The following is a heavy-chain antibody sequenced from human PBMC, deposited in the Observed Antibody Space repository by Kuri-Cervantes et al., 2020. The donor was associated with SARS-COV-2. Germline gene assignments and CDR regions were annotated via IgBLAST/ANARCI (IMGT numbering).Heavy chain of an antibody. V-gene: IGHV1-69*04. J-gene: IGHJ4*02. CDR3: ARERGIYDSSGYYYT. Sequence: SVKVSCKASGGTFSSYAISWVRQAPGQGLEWTGRIIPILGIANYAQKFQGRVTITADKSTSTAYMELSSLRSEDTAVYYCARERGIYDSSGYYYTWGQGTLVTVSS. D-gene: IGHD3-22*01. CDR2: IIPILGIA. CDR1: GGTFSSYA.